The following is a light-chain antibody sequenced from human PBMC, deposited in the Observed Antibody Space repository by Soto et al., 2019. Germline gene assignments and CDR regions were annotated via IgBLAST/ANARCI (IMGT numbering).Light chain of an antibody. J-gene: IGLJ1*01. V-gene: IGLV2-14*01. CDR2: QVT. Sequence: QSALAQPASMSGSPGQSITISCTGSGSDIATFNYVSWYQQYPGKAPKLLIYQVTSRASGVSHRFSGSKSGNTAALTISGLQPEDEAEYYCNSYYCTSFYVFGTGTKVTVL. CDR1: GSDIATFNY. CDR3: NSYYCTSFYV.